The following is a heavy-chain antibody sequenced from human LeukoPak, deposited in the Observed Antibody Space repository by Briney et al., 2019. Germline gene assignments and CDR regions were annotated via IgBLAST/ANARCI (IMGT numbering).Heavy chain of an antibody. CDR1: GGSISSYY. Sequence: SETLSLTCTVSGGSISSYYWSSIRQPPGKGLEWIGYIYYSGSTNYNPSLKSRVTISVDTSKNQFSLKLSSVTAADTAVYYCARSSLMVGATLFDYWGQGTLVTVSS. J-gene: IGHJ4*02. V-gene: IGHV4-59*08. CDR2: IYYSGST. CDR3: ARSSLMVGATLFDY. D-gene: IGHD1-26*01.